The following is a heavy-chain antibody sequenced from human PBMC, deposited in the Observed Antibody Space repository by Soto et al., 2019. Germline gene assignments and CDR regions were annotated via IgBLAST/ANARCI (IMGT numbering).Heavy chain of an antibody. CDR1: GFTFSSYA. CDR2: ISYDGSNK. J-gene: IGHJ4*02. Sequence: PGGSLRLSCAASGFTFSSYAMHWVRQAPGKGLEWVAVISYDGSNKYYADSVKGRFTISRDNSKNTLYLQMNSLRAEDTAVYYCARETVDTADGWGKGYFDYWGQGTLVTVSS. D-gene: IGHD5-18*01. CDR3: ARETVDTADGWGKGYFDY. V-gene: IGHV3-30-3*01.